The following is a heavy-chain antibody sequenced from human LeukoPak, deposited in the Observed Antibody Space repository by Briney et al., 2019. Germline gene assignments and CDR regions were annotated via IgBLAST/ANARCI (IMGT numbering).Heavy chain of an antibody. CDR1: GYTFTSYG. V-gene: IGHV1-18*01. CDR3: ARSGGYCSGGSCYSEYYFDY. Sequence: ASVKVSCKASGYTFTSYGISWVRQAPGQGLELMGWISAYNGNTNCAQKRQGRVTMTTDTSTSTAYIELRSLRSADTAVYYCARSGGYCSGGSCYSEYYFDYWGQGTLVTVSS. D-gene: IGHD2-15*01. CDR2: ISAYNGNT. J-gene: IGHJ4*02.